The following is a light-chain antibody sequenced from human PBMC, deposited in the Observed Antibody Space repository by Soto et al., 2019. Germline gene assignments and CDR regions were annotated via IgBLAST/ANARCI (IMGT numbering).Light chain of an antibody. CDR1: SSDVGSYNR. CDR3: SLYISGSTDD. V-gene: IGLV2-18*01. J-gene: IGLJ1*01. Sequence: QSVLTQPPSVSGSPGQSVTISCTGTSSDVGSYNRLSWYQQPPGTAPKLIMYEVNTRPSGVPDRFSGSKSGSTASLTISGLQAEDEADYYCSLYISGSTDDFGTGTKVTVL. CDR2: EVN.